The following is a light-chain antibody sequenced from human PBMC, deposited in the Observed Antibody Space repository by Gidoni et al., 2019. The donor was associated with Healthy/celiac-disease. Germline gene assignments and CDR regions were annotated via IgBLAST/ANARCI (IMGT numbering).Light chain of an antibody. J-gene: IGKJ1*01. Sequence: SCRASQSVSSSYLAWYQQKPGQAPRLLIYGASSRATGIPYRFSGSGSGTDFTLTISRLEPEDFALYYCQQYGSSPPWTFGQGTKVEIK. V-gene: IGKV3-20*01. CDR2: GAS. CDR1: QSVSSSY. CDR3: QQYGSSPPWT.